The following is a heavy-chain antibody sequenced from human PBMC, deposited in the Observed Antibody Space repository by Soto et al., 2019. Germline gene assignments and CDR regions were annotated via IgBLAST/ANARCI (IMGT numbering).Heavy chain of an antibody. Sequence: QVQLVQSGAEVKKPGASVKGSCKASGYTFTSYYMPWVRQAPGQGLEWMGIINPSGGSTSYAQKLKVRVTMTRDTSTSTVYMEVSSLISEDSAVYYGARITGVYVDFDYWGQGPLVNFSS. CDR1: GYTFTSYY. CDR3: ARITGVYVDFDY. J-gene: IGHJ4*02. D-gene: IGHD4-17*01. V-gene: IGHV1-46*01. CDR2: INPSGGST.